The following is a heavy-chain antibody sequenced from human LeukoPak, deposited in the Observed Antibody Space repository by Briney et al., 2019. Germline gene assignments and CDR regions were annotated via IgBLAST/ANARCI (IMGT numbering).Heavy chain of an antibody. D-gene: IGHD5/OR15-5a*01. CDR3: ATNVYPGY. V-gene: IGHV3-74*01. Sequence: GGSLRLSCAASGFTLSSYWMHWVRQAPRNGLVWVSRINSDGGRTTYADSVKGRFTISRDNAKNTLYLQMNSLRAEDTAVYYCATNVYPGYWGQGTLVTVSS. J-gene: IGHJ4*02. CDR1: GFTLSSYW. CDR2: INSDGGRT.